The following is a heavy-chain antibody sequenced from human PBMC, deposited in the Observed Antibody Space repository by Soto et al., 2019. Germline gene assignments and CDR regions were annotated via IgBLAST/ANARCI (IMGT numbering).Heavy chain of an antibody. D-gene: IGHD4-17*01. Sequence: QLQLPESGPGLVKPSETLSLTCTVSGGSISSSTYYWGWIRQPPGKGLEWIGMIYYSGSAYYNPSHKSRVTISIDTSKTQFSLRLSSVTAADTAVYYCARHGVDYGDYASYYYYGMDVWGRGTTVTVSS. CDR2: IYYSGSA. CDR3: ARHGVDYGDYASYYYYGMDV. V-gene: IGHV4-39*01. CDR1: GGSISSSTYY. J-gene: IGHJ6*02.